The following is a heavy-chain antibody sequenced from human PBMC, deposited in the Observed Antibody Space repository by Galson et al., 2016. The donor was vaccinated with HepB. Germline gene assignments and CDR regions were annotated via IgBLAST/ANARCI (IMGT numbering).Heavy chain of an antibody. D-gene: IGHD3-10*01. J-gene: IGHJ6*02. Sequence: SETLSLTCTVSGGSISSSSYYWGWIRQPPGKGLEWIGSIYYSGSTYYNPSLKSRVTISVDTSKNQFSLKLSSVTAADTAVYYCARDPGYGSGSSWSYYCYGMDVWGQGTTVTVSS. CDR3: ARDPGYGSGSSWSYYCYGMDV. CDR2: IYYSGST. V-gene: IGHV4-39*07. CDR1: GGSISSSSYY.